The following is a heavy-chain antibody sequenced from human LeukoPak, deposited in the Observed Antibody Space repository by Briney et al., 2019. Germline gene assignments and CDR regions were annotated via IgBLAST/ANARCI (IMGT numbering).Heavy chain of an antibody. V-gene: IGHV4-34*01. D-gene: IGHD5/OR15-5a*01. CDR2: ITHSGSP. J-gene: IGHJ4*02. Sequence: SETLSLTCAVYDVSFSGYYWSWIRQPPGKGLEWIGDITHSGSPNYNPSLKSRFTVSVDTSKNQFSLKVTSVTAADTAVYYCARGLSTAGALDYWGQGTLVTVSS. CDR1: DVSFSGYY. CDR3: ARGLSTAGALDY.